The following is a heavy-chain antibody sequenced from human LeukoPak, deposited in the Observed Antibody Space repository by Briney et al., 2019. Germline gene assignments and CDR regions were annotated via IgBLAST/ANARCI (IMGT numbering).Heavy chain of an antibody. CDR1: GGSISSYY. V-gene: IGHV4-59*01. D-gene: IGHD6-19*01. Sequence: SETLSLTCTVSGGSISSYYWSWIRQPPGKGLEWIGYIYYSGSINYNPSLKSRVTISVDTSKNQFSLKLSSVTAADTAVYYCARVKGGSGWFYSDYWGQGTLVTVSS. CDR2: IYYSGSI. CDR3: ARVKGGSGWFYSDY. J-gene: IGHJ4*02.